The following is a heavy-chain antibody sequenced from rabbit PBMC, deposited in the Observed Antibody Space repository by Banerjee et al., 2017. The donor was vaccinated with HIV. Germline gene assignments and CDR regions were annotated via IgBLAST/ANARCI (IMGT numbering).Heavy chain of an antibody. CDR3: ARDLAGVIGWNFGL. V-gene: IGHV1S45*01. Sequence: QEQLVESGGGLVQPEGSLKLSCKASGFDFSSYGVSWVRQAPGKGLEWIACIYAGYSGRTYYANWAKGRFTISKTSSTTVTLQMTSLTAADTATYFCARDLAGVIGWNFGLWGQGTLVTVS. J-gene: IGHJ4*01. CDR1: GFDFSSYG. CDR2: IYAGYSGRT. D-gene: IGHD4-1*01.